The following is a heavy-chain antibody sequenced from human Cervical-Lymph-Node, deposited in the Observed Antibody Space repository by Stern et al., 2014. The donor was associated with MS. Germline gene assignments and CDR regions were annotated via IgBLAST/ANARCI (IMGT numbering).Heavy chain of an antibody. CDR2: IIPSIGIA. CDR3: ARDGGGVDI. CDR1: GGPFSSYA. V-gene: IGHV1-69*17. D-gene: IGHD2-8*01. Sequence: VQLVQSGAEVKKPGSSVKVSCKASGGPFSSYALRWVRQSPGQGIEWVGGIIPSIGIANHAQKFQGRVTITADKSTNTGYMELSSLRSEDTALYYCARDGGGVDIWGQGTMVSVSS. J-gene: IGHJ3*02.